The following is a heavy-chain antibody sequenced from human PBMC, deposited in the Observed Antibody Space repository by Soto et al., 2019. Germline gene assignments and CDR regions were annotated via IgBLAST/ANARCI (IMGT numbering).Heavy chain of an antibody. CDR2: ITTTSTPI. J-gene: IGHJ4*02. D-gene: IGHD1-26*01. V-gene: IGHV3-48*01. CDR3: AKDQYSGSPGKPDY. CDR1: GFTFSTYN. Sequence: GGSLRLSCAASGFTFSTYNMVWVRQAPGKGLEWLSYITTTSTPIYYADSVKGRFTISRDNAKNSLYLQMNSLRAEDTAVYYCAKDQYSGSPGKPDYWGQGTLVTVSS.